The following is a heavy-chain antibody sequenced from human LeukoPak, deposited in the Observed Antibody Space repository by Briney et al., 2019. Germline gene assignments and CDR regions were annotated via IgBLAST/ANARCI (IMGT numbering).Heavy chain of an antibody. CDR2: IYHSGST. CDR3: AREEQWLVPWFDP. D-gene: IGHD6-19*01. CDR1: GYSISSGYY. Sequence: SETLSLTCTVSGYSISSGYYWGWIRQPPGKGLEWIGSIYHSGSTYYNPSLKRRVTISVDTSKNQFSLKLSSVTAADTAVYYCAREEQWLVPWFDPWGQGTLVTVSS. J-gene: IGHJ5*02. V-gene: IGHV4-38-2*02.